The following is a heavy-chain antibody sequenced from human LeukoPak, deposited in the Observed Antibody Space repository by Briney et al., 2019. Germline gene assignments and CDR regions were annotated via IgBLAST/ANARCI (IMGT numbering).Heavy chain of an antibody. CDR1: GFTFSSYS. V-gene: IGHV3-21*01. Sequence: GGSLRLSCAASGFTFSSYSMNWVRQAPGKGLEWVSSISSSSSYIYYADSVKGRFTISRDNAKNSLYLQMNSLRAEDTAVYYCARGPYYDFWSGYWARWAHYYHMDVWGKGTTVTVSS. J-gene: IGHJ6*03. D-gene: IGHD3-3*01. CDR3: ARGPYYDFWSGYWARWAHYYHMDV. CDR2: ISSSSSYI.